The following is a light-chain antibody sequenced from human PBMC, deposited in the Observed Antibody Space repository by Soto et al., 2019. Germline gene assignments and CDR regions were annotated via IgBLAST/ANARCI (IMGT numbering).Light chain of an antibody. CDR2: GAS. CDR1: QSVSSSF. CDR3: QQYGSPGLT. V-gene: IGKV3-20*01. J-gene: IGKJ4*01. Sequence: EIVLTQSPGTLSLSPGERATLSCRASQSVSSSFLAWYQQKPGQAPRLLISGASSRATGIPDRFSGSGSGTDFTLTISRLEPEDFAMYFCQQYGSPGLTFGGGTKVEIK.